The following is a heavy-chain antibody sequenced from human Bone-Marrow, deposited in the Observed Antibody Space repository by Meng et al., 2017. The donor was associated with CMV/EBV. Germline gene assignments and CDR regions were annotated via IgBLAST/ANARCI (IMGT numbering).Heavy chain of an antibody. CDR1: GFTFSNAW. CDR3: TTGRAGAGRWGIDY. Sequence: GESLKISCAASGFTFSNAWMSWVRQAPGKGLEWVGRIKSKTDGGTTDYAAPVKGRFTISRDDSKNTLYLQMNSLKTEDTAVYYCTTGRAGAGRWGIDYWGQGTLVTVSS. D-gene: IGHD1-26*01. CDR2: IKSKTDGGTT. V-gene: IGHV3-15*01. J-gene: IGHJ4*02.